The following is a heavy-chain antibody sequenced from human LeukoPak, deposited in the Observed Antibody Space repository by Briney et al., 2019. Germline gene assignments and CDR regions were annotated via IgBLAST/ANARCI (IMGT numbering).Heavy chain of an antibody. V-gene: IGHV1-2*02. CDR1: GYTFTGYY. CDR3: ARGVSSRVPYYYYYYMDV. Sequence: GASVKVSCKASGYTFTGYYMHWVRQAPGQGLEWMGWINPNSGGTNYAQKFQGRVTMTRDTSASTAYMELSSLRSEDMAVYYCARGVSSRVPYYYYYYMDVWGKGTTVTVSS. D-gene: IGHD2/OR15-2a*01. J-gene: IGHJ6*03. CDR2: INPNSGGT.